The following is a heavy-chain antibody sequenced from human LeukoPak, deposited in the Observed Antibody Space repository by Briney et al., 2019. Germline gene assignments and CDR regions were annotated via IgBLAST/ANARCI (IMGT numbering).Heavy chain of an antibody. J-gene: IGHJ4*02. CDR1: GFTFSSYA. Sequence: PGVSLRLSCAASGFTFSSYAMSWVRQAPGKGLEWVSAISGSGGSTYYADSVKGRFTISRDNSKNTLYLQMNSLRAEDTAVYYCAKDPKHSSSWYYFDYWGQGTLVTVSS. CDR3: AKDPKHSSSWYYFDY. V-gene: IGHV3-23*01. CDR2: ISGSGGST. D-gene: IGHD6-13*01.